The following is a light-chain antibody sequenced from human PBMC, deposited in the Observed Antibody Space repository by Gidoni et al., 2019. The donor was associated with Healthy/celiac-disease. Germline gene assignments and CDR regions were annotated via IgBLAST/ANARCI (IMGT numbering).Light chain of an antibody. CDR3: QQRSNWPLT. CDR1: QIVSSY. J-gene: IGKJ4*01. CDR2: DAS. V-gene: IGKV3-11*01. Sequence: ILLTLPPPTLSLSPGERATLSCRASQIVSSYLAWYQQKPGQAPRLLIYDASNRATGIPARFSGSGSGTDFTLTISSLEPEDFAVYYCQQRSNWPLTFGGGTKVEIK.